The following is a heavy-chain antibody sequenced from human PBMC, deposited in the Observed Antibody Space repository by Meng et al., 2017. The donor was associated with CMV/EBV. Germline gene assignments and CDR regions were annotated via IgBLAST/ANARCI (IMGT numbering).Heavy chain of an antibody. Sequence: GSLRLSCTVSGGSISSYYWSWIRQPPGKGLEWIGYIYYSGSTNYNPSLKSRVTISVDTSKYQFSLKLSSVTAADTAVYYCARDGGIAARYYFDYWGQGTLVTVSS. D-gene: IGHD6-6*01. J-gene: IGHJ4*02. V-gene: IGHV4-59*01. CDR1: GGSISSYY. CDR3: ARDGGIAARYYFDY. CDR2: IYYSGST.